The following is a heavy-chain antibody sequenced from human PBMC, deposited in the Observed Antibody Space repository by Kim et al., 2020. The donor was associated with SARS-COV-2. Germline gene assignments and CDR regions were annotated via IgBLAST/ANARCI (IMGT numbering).Heavy chain of an antibody. CDR3: ARRDYGDYKPYDY. CDR1: GCTFSSYA. D-gene: IGHD4-17*01. Sequence: SVKVSCKASGCTFSSYAISWVRQAPGQGLEWMGWINPNFGTADYAQKFQGRVTITADTSTSTAYMELSSLRSEDTAVYYCARRDYGDYKPYDYWGQGAPVSASS. V-gene: IGHV1-69*06. CDR2: INPNFGTA. J-gene: IGHJ4*02.